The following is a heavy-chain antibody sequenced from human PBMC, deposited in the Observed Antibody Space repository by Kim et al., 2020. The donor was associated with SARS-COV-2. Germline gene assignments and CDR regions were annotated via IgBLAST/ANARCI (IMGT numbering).Heavy chain of an antibody. CDR2: DPTDGET. D-gene: IGHD1-20*01. V-gene: IGHV1-24*01. J-gene: IGHJ4*02. Sequence: DPTDGETRYAQQVQGRVTMTEGTSTDTAYMELSSLRSQDTAVYYCATDGIWGQGTLVTVSS. CDR3: ATDGI.